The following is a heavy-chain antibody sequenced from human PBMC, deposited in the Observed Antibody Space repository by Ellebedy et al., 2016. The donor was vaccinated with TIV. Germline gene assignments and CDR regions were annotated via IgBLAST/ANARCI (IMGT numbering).Heavy chain of an antibody. CDR3: ASSTTVAGDY. CDR1: GFTFSSYW. J-gene: IGHJ4*02. D-gene: IGHD6-19*01. CDR2: IKQDGSEK. Sequence: GESLKISXAASGFTFSSYWMSWVRQAPGKGLEWVANIKQDGSEKYYVDSVKGRFTISRDNAKNSLYLQMNSLRAEDTAVYYCASSTTVAGDYWGQGTLVTVSS. V-gene: IGHV3-7*01.